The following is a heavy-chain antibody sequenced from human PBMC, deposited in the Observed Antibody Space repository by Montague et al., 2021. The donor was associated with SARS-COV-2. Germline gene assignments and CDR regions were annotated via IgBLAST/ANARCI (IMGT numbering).Heavy chain of an antibody. J-gene: IGHJ6*02. V-gene: IGHV4-4*07. CDR2: LYTSGST. CDR1: GASVRTYY. Sequence: SETLSLTCTVSGASVRTYYWSWIRQSAGKKLEWMGRLYTSGSTYYNPSFKSRGTTSLDTSKNLFSRNLSSMTAADTAVYYCVRDGADYSFAYYHEMDVWGQGIAVTVSS. D-gene: IGHD5-12*01. CDR3: VRDGADYSFAYYHEMDV.